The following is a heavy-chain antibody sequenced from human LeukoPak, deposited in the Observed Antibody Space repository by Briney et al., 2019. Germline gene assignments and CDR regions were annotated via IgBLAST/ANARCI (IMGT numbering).Heavy chain of an antibody. J-gene: IGHJ5*02. CDR1: GASISSSVFY. V-gene: IGHV4-39*07. D-gene: IGHD6-19*01. CDR3: ARDRFPSSSGWSCFDP. Sequence: SETLSLTCTVSGASISSSVFYWGWIRQAPGKGLEWIGSFHYSGSTSYNPSLKSRVNISLDASKNQFSLYLTSVTAADTAFYYCARDRFPSSSGWSCFDPWGQGTLVTVSS. CDR2: FHYSGST.